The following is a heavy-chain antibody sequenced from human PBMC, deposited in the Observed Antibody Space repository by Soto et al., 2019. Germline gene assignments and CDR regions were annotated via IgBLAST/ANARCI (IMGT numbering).Heavy chain of an antibody. CDR1: GFTFSSYG. CDR3: AKGSYSGRYSDFDC. J-gene: IGHJ4*02. Sequence: GGSLRLSCAASGFTFSSYGMFWVRQAPGRGLEWVAFISYDGSNKCSDSVKGRFTISRDNSKNTLYLQMNSLRAEDTAVYYCAKGSYSGRYSDFDCWGQGTLVTVSS. CDR2: ISYDGSNK. V-gene: IGHV3-30*18. D-gene: IGHD1-26*01.